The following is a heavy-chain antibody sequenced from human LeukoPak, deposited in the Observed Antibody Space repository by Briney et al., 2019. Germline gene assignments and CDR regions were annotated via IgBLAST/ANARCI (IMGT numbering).Heavy chain of an antibody. CDR1: GFTFGSYS. D-gene: IGHD3-22*01. CDR2: ISSSSSYI. V-gene: IGHV3-21*01. Sequence: GGSLRLSCAASGFTFGSYSMNWVRQAPGKGLEWVSSISSSSSYIYYADSVKGRFTISRDNAKNSLYLQMNSLRAEDTAVYYCARGRDSSALDAFDIWGQGTMVTVSS. J-gene: IGHJ3*02. CDR3: ARGRDSSALDAFDI.